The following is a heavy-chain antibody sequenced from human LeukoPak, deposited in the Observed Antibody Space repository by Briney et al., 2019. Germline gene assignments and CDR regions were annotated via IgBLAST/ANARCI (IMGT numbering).Heavy chain of an antibody. J-gene: IGHJ4*02. V-gene: IGHV3-74*01. CDR1: GFAFGSHA. Sequence: GGSLRLSCLASGFAFGSHAMHWVRQAPGEGLEWVSRLKYDGSGPSYADSVKGRFTISRDSAKNTLYLQMSSLRVEDTAVYYCARDGFTGPVIGYLDYWGQGTPVTVSS. D-gene: IGHD5-12*01. CDR2: LKYDGSGP. CDR3: ARDGFTGPVIGYLDY.